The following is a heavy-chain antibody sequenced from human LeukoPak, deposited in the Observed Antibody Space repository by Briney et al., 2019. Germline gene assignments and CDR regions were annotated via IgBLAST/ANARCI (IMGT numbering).Heavy chain of an antibody. V-gene: IGHV4-59*08. D-gene: IGHD3-22*01. CDR3: ARGEMYYYDSSGFIRPYYYGMDV. CDR1: GGSFSDYY. Sequence: KPSETLSLTCAVYGGSFSDYYWSWIRQPPGKGLEWIGYIYYSGSTNYNPSLKSRVTISVDTSKNQFSLKLSSVTAADTAVYYCARGEMYYYDSSGFIRPYYYGMDVWGQGTTVTVSS. J-gene: IGHJ6*02. CDR2: IYYSGST.